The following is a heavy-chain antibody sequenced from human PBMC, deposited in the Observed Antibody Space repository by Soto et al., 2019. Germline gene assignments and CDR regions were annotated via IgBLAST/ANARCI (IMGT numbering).Heavy chain of an antibody. CDR1: GFTFSRDS. D-gene: IGHD3-22*01. Sequence: PCGSLRLSCAAAGFTFSRDSRIWVRQAQGKGLEWVASITSSSSYIYYEDSLKGRFTISRDNAKNSLFLQLDSLRAEDTAVYFCVRARSTDSRPDYWGQGTLVTVSS. J-gene: IGHJ4*02. CDR3: VRARSTDSRPDY. V-gene: IGHV3-21*01. CDR2: ITSSSSYI.